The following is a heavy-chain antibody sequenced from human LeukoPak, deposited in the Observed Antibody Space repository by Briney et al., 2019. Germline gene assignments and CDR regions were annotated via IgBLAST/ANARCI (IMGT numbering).Heavy chain of an antibody. V-gene: IGHV4-4*07. Sequence: PSETLSLTCTVSGGSISSYYWSWIRQPAGKGLEWIGRIYTSGSTNYNPSLKSRVTMSVDTSKNQFSLKLSSVTAADTAVYYCARWYGSGSYYYASRDYYYYMDVWGKGTTVTISS. CDR2: IYTSGST. CDR3: ARWYGSGSYYYASRDYYYYMDV. J-gene: IGHJ6*03. D-gene: IGHD3-10*01. CDR1: GGSISSYY.